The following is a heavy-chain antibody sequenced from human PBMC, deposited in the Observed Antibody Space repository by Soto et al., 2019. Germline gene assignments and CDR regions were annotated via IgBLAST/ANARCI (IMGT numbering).Heavy chain of an antibody. CDR1: GFTFSSYA. D-gene: IGHD3-22*01. J-gene: IGHJ4*02. CDR2: ISYDGSNK. Sequence: ESGGGVVQPGRSLRLSCAASGFTFSSYAMHWVRQAPGKGLEWVAVISYDGSNKYYADSVKGRFTISRDNSKNTLYLQMNSLRAEDTAVYYCARDSSGRYYFDYWGQGTLVTVSS. CDR3: ARDSSGRYYFDY. V-gene: IGHV3-30-3*01.